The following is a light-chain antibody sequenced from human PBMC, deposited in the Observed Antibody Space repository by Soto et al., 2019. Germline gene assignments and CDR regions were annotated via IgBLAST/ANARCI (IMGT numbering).Light chain of an antibody. CDR2: KDT. CDR1: TLPKQY. Sequence: SYELTQPPSVSVSPGQTARITCSGQTLPKQYVFWYQQKPGQAPVLMVSKDTERPSGIPERFSGSSSGTTVTLTISGVQAXXXXXXXXXSADGSGPVVFGGGTKLT. CDR3: XSADGSGPVV. J-gene: IGLJ2*01. V-gene: IGLV3-25*02.